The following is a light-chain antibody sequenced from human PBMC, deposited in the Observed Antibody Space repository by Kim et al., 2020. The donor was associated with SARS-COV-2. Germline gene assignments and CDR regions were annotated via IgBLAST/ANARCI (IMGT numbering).Light chain of an antibody. CDR1: QSISSW. CDR2: KAS. CDR3: QQYNTYVT. V-gene: IGKV1-5*03. Sequence: DIQMTQSPSTLSASVGDRVTITCRASQSISSWLAWYQQKPGKAPKLLIYKASSLESGVPSRFSGSGSGTEFTLTISSLQPDDLATYYCQQYNTYVTFGGGTKVDIK. J-gene: IGKJ4*01.